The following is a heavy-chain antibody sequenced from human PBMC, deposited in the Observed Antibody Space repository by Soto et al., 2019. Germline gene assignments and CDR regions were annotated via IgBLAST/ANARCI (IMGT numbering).Heavy chain of an antibody. CDR2: IYYSGST. CDR3: ARDWGYSYGYPAIYYYYGMDV. J-gene: IGHJ6*02. D-gene: IGHD5-18*01. V-gene: IGHV4-31*03. Sequence: ASETLSLTCTVSGGSISSGGYYWSWIRQHPGKGLEWIGYIYYSGSTYYNPSLKSRVTISVDTSKNQFSLKLSSVTAADTAVYYCARDWGYSYGYPAIYYYYGMDVWGQGTTVTVSS. CDR1: GGSISSGGYY.